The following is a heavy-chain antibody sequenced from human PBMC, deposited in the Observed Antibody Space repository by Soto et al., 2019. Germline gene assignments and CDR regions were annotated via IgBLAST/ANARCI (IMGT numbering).Heavy chain of an antibody. V-gene: IGHV4-59*01. CDR3: ARIKVATYDY. J-gene: IGHJ4*02. CDR2: IYYSGST. D-gene: IGHD5-12*01. CDR1: GGSISSYY. Sequence: SETLSLTCTVSGGSISSYYWSWIRQPPGKGLEWMWYIYYSGSTNYNPSLKSRVTISVDTSKNQFSLKLSSVTAADTAVYYCARIKVATYDYWGQGTLVTLSS.